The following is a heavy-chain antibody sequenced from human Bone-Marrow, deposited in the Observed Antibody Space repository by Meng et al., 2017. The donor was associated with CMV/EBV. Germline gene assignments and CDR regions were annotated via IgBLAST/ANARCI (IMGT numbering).Heavy chain of an antibody. V-gene: IGHV3-7*01. CDR3: ARVMVWSGYYSYYYYYYGMDV. CDR2: IKQDGSEK. Sequence: LSLTCAASGFTFSSYWMSWVRQAPGKGLEWVANIKQDGSEKYYVDSVKGRFTISRDNAKNSLYLQMNSLRAEDTAVYYCARVMVWSGYYSYYYYYYGMDVWGQGTTVTVSS. CDR1: GFTFSSYW. D-gene: IGHD3-3*01. J-gene: IGHJ6*02.